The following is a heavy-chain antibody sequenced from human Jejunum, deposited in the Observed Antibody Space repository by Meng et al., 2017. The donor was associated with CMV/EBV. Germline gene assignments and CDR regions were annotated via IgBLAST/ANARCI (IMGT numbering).Heavy chain of an antibody. CDR1: TFSNYA. Sequence: TFSNYAMSWVRQAPGKGLEWVSGFGANGDSINYADSVKGRFTISRDNSKNTLYLQMNSLRAEDTALYYCAKVSTFAYGPGSFFDHWGQGTPVTVSS. D-gene: IGHD3-10*01. CDR3: AKVSTFAYGPGSFFDH. V-gene: IGHV3-23*01. CDR2: FGANGDSI. J-gene: IGHJ4*02.